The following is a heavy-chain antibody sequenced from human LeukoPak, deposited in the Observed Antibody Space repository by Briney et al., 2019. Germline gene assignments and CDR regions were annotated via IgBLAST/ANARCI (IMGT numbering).Heavy chain of an antibody. J-gene: IGHJ6*02. CDR1: GFTFSSYG. Sequence: SGGSLRLSCAASGFTFSSYGMHWVRQAPGKGLEWVSVIYSGGSTYYADSVKGRFTISRDNSKNTLYLQMNSLRAEDTAVYYCARSRVTASYYYYGMDVWGQGTTVTVSS. D-gene: IGHD2-21*02. CDR3: ARSRVTASYYYYGMDV. CDR2: IYSGGST. V-gene: IGHV3-53*01.